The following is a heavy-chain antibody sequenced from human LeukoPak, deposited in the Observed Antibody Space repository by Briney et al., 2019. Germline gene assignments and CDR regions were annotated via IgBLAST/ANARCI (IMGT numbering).Heavy chain of an antibody. D-gene: IGHD6-19*01. CDR3: ASLYSSGWNNWFDP. J-gene: IGHJ5*02. CDR2: IIPIFGTA. V-gene: IGHV1-69*06. Sequence: GSSVKVSCKASGGTLSSYAISWVRQAPGQGLEWMGGIIPIFGTANYAQKFQGRVTITADKSTSTAYMELSSLRSEDTAVYYCASLYSSGWNNWFDPWGQGTLVTVSS. CDR1: GGTLSSYA.